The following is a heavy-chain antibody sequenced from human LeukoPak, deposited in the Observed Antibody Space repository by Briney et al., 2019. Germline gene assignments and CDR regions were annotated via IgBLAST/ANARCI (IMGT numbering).Heavy chain of an antibody. CDR3: ARAPGGYDYVWGSYLKNEDY. CDR2: IYNSGST. Sequence: MPSETLSLTCTVSGYSISSGYYWGWIRQPPGKGLEWIGSIYNSGSTYYNPSLKSRVTISVDTSKNQFSLKLSSVTAADTAVYYCARAPGGYDYVWGSYLKNEDYWGQGTLVTVSS. V-gene: IGHV4-38-2*02. CDR1: GYSISSGYY. D-gene: IGHD3-16*02. J-gene: IGHJ4*02.